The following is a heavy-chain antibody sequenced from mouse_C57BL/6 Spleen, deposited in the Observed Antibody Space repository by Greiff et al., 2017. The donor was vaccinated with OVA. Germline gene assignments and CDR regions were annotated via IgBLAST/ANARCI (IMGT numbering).Heavy chain of an antibody. Sequence: EVMLVESGGGLVPPGGSLCLSCAASGFTFTDYYMSWVRQPPGKALEWLGFIRNKANGYTTEYRASVQGRFTISRDNSQSILYLQMNALGAEDCATYDCAGYQGSLDYWGQGTTLTVSS. CDR2: IRNKANGYTT. CDR1: GFTFTDYY. V-gene: IGHV7-3*01. CDR3: AGYQGSLDY. J-gene: IGHJ2*01.